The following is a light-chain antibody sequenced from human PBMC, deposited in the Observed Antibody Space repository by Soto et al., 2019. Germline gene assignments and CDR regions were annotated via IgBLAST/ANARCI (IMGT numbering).Light chain of an antibody. CDR1: SGHSSNI. CDR3: ETWDRSPRA. V-gene: IGLV4-60*03. J-gene: IGLJ2*01. CDR2: IEDSGSY. Sequence: QTVLTQSSSASASLGSSVKLTCSLSSGHSSNIIAWHQQQPGKAPRYLMNIEDSGSYNKGGVVPDRFSGSRSGADRYLTNSNVQSEDEADYYCETWDRSPRAFGGGTKVTVL.